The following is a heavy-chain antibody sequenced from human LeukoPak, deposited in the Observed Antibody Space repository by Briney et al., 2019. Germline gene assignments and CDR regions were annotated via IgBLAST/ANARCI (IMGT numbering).Heavy chain of an antibody. CDR2: ISSSGDST. Sequence: GGSLRLSCAVSGFTFSNYGMSWVRQAPGKGLEGVSVISSSGDSTYYADSVKGRFTISRDNSKNTLYLQMNGLRAEDTAIYYCEKDDGNNAKLPLDYCGQGPLATVSS. J-gene: IGHJ4*02. D-gene: IGHD2/OR15-2a*01. CDR1: GFTFSNYG. V-gene: IGHV3-23*01. CDR3: EKDDGNNAKLPLDY.